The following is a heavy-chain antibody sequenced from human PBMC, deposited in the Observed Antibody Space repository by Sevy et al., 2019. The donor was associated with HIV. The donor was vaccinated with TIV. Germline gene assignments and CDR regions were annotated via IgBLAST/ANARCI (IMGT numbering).Heavy chain of an antibody. J-gene: IGHJ3*02. CDR2: IGSSSSYT. V-gene: IGHV3-11*06. D-gene: IGHD6-6*01. CDR3: ARDRPVGGSSPDAFDI. CDR1: GFTFSDYY. Sequence: GGSLRLSCAASGFTFSDYYMSWIHQAPGKGLEWVSYIGSSSSYTNYADSVKGRFTISRDNAKNSLYLQMNSLRAEDTAVYYCARDRPVGGSSPDAFDIWGQGTMVTVSS.